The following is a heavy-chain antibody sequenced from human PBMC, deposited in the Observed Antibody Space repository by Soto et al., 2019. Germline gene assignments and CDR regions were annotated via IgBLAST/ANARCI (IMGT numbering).Heavy chain of an antibody. J-gene: IGHJ5*02. CDR3: AKDFLGLYQLLIDNWFDP. D-gene: IGHD2-2*01. Sequence: PGGSLRLSCAASGFTFSSYAMSWVRQAPGKGLEWVSAISGSGGSTYYADSVKGRFTISRDNSKNTLYLQMNSLRAEDTAVYYCAKDFLGLYQLLIDNWFDPWGQGTLVTVSS. V-gene: IGHV3-23*01. CDR1: GFTFSSYA. CDR2: ISGSGGST.